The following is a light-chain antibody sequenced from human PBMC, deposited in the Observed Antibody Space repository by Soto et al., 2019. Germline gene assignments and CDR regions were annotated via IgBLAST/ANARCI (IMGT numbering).Light chain of an antibody. V-gene: IGLV2-14*03. CDR3: VSYTSSTTYV. Sequence: QPALTQPASVSDSPGQSITISCTGTSSDVGGSNFVSWYQQHPGKPPKLIIYDVANRPSGVSNRFSGSKSGSTASLIISRLQTEEEADYYCVSYTSSTTYVFGTGTKVTVL. CDR2: DVA. J-gene: IGLJ1*01. CDR1: SSDVGGSNF.